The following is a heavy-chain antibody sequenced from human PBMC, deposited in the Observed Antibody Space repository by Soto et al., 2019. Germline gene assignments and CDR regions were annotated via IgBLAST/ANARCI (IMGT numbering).Heavy chain of an antibody. V-gene: IGHV3-73*01. J-gene: IGHJ4*02. CDR3: TASTSRPDY. D-gene: IGHD2-2*01. CDR1: GFTFSGSA. Sequence: EVQLVESGGGLVQPGGSLKLSCAASGFTFSGSAMHWVRQASGKGLEWVGRIRSKANSYATAYAASVKGRFTIARDDSKNTAYLQTNSLQTEDTAVYYCTASTSRPDYWGQGTLVTVS. CDR2: IRSKANSYAT.